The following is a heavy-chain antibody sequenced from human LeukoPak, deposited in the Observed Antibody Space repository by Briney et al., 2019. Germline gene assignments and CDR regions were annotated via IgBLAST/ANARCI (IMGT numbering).Heavy chain of an antibody. CDR2: IAYDVSNK. J-gene: IGHJ6*02. V-gene: IGHV3-30*04. D-gene: IGHD2-21*01. CDR3: SRDQSLLWWSRNVYYQYGMDV. CDR1: GFTFRIYA. Sequence: PVGSLSLSCAASGFTFRIYASHWVGQAPDRGLEWVARIAYDVSNKYYAVSVKGRFTISRDNSKNTLYVQMNSLRAETTPVYCFSRDQSLLWWSRNVYYQYGMDVWGQGTPVSVSS.